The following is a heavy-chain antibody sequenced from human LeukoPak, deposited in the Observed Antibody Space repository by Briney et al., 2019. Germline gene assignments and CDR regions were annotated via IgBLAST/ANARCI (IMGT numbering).Heavy chain of an antibody. CDR3: ARISGSSQGD. D-gene: IGHD3-10*01. V-gene: IGHV3-30*03. CDR1: GFTFSSYG. J-gene: IGHJ4*02. CDR2: ISYDGSNK. Sequence: GGSLRLSCAASGFTFSSYGMHWVRQAPGKGLEWVAVISYDGSNKYHADSVKGRFTISRDNSKNTLYLQMNSLRAEDTAVYYCARISGSSQGDWGQGTLVTVSS.